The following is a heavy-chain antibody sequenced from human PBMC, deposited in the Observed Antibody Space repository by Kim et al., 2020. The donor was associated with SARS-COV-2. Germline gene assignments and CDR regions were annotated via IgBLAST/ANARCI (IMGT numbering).Heavy chain of an antibody. CDR1: GGSISSSNW. CDR3: ARDFWGFGRGAFDI. V-gene: IGHV4-4*02. CDR2: IYHSGST. J-gene: IGHJ3*02. Sequence: SETLSLTCAVPGGSISSSNWWSWVRQPPGKGLEWIGEIYHSGSTNYNPSLKSRVTISVDKSKNQLSLKLSSVTAADTAVYYCARDFWGFGRGAFDIWGQGTMVTVSS. D-gene: IGHD7-27*01.